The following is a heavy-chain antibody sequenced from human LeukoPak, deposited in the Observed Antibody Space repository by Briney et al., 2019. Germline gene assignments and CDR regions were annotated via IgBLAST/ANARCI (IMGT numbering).Heavy chain of an antibody. Sequence: SVKVSCKASGGTFSSYAISWVRQAPGQGLEWMGGIIPIFGTANYAQKFQGRVTITADESTSTAYMELSSLRSEDTAVYYCAGLNITGYSYGYPFDYWGQGTLVTVSS. CDR3: AGLNITGYSYGYPFDY. D-gene: IGHD5-18*01. J-gene: IGHJ4*02. CDR2: IIPIFGTA. V-gene: IGHV1-69*13. CDR1: GGTFSSYA.